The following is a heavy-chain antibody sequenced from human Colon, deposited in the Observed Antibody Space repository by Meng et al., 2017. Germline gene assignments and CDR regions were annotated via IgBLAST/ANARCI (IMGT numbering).Heavy chain of an antibody. J-gene: IGHJ4*02. CDR2: ISSRSYYI. CDR3: AREGGSSWY. Sequence: GESLMISCAAPGFVFSSFTMNWVRQAPGKGLEWVSSISSRSYYIYYADSLKGRFAISRDNAKNSVYLQINTLTAEDTGVYYCAREGGSSWYWGQGTLVTVSS. CDR1: GFVFSSFT. D-gene: IGHD6-13*01. V-gene: IGHV3-21*01.